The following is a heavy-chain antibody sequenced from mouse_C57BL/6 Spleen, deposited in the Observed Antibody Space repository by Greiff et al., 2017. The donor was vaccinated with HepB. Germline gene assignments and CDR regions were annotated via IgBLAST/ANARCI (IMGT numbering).Heavy chain of an antibody. CDR2: IHPNSGST. D-gene: IGHD4-1*01. CDR1: GYTFTSYW. V-gene: IGHV1-64*01. J-gene: IGHJ4*01. Sequence: LVESGAELVKPGASVKLSCKASGYTFTSYWMHWVKQRPGQGLEWIGMIHPNSGSTNYNEKFKSKATLTVDKSSSTAYMQLSSLTSEDSAVYYCARIGNWDGDYYAMDYWGQGTSVTGSS. CDR3: ARIGNWDGDYYAMDY.